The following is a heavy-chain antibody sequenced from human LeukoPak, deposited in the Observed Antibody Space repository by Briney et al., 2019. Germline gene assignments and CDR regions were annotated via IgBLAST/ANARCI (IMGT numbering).Heavy chain of an antibody. CDR2: ISWNSGSI. Sequence: GGSLRLSCAASGFTFDDYAMHWVRHAPGKGLEWVSGISWNSGSIGYADSLKGRFTISRDNSKNTLYLQMNSLRAEDTAVYYCAGLIEMATIYFDYGGQGTLVTVSP. D-gene: IGHD5-24*01. CDR1: GFTFDDYA. CDR3: AGLIEMATIYFDY. J-gene: IGHJ4*02. V-gene: IGHV3-9*01.